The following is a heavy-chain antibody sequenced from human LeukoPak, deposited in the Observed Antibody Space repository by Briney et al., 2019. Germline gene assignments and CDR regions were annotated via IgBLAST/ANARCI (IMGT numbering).Heavy chain of an antibody. J-gene: IGHJ4*02. CDR2: IIPIFGTA. CDR1: GGTFSSYA. CDR3: ARNHHYFDIAFDY. V-gene: IGHV1-69*06. D-gene: IGHD2/OR15-2a*01. Sequence: ASVKASCKASGGTFSSYAISWVRQAPGQGLEWMGGIIPIFGTANYAQKFQGRVTITADKSTSTAYMELSSLRSEDTAIYYCARNHHYFDIAFDYWGQGSLVTVSS.